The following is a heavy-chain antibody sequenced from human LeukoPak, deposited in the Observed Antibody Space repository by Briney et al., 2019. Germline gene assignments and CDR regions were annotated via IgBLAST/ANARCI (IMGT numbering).Heavy chain of an antibody. CDR2: INWNGGST. CDR1: GFTFDDYG. J-gene: IGHJ3*01. CDR3: ARCSRSSTDCYIEFDL. V-gene: IGHV3-20*04. D-gene: IGHD2-2*02. Sequence: GGSLRLSCAASGFTFDDYGMSWVRQGPGKGLEWVSAINWNGGSTGFADSVRGRFTISRDNAKNSLYLQMNSLRAEDTALYYCARCSRSSTDCYIEFDLWGQGTMVTVSS.